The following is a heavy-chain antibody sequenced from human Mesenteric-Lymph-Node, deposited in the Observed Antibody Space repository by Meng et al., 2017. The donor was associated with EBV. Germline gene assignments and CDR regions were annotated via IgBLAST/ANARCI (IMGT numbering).Heavy chain of an antibody. CDR3: ARDQGGF. Sequence: QVPLHQLGSGLLKPSETLSLTCAVYVGTFSDWSWSWFRQTPEKGLEWIGEINHRGETNYSPSLKSRLTLSVDTSKNQFSLRLTSVTAADIAVYYCARDQGGFWGQGTLVTVSS. J-gene: IGHJ4*02. CDR2: INHRGET. CDR1: VGTFSDWS. V-gene: IGHV4-34*01. D-gene: IGHD3-16*01.